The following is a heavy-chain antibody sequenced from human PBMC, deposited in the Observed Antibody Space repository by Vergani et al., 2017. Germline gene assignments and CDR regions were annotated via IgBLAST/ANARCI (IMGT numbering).Heavy chain of an antibody. D-gene: IGHD3-16*01. V-gene: IGHV3-33*01. CDR2: IWYDGSNK. CDR3: ARDNWGTPSY. J-gene: IGHJ4*02. CDR1: GFRFSSYG. Sequence: QVQLVESGGGVVQPGRSLRLSCAASGFRFSSYGMNWVRQAPGKGLEWVAVIWYDGSNKYYADSVKGRFTISRDNSQNTVNLQMNSLRVDDTAVYYCARDNWGTPSYWGQGTLVTVSS.